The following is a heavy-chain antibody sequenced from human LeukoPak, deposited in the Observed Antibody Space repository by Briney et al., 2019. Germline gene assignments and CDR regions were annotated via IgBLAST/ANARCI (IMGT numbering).Heavy chain of an antibody. V-gene: IGHV3-21*01. CDR1: GFTFSTYK. D-gene: IGHD3-22*01. CDR2: ITSTSTYI. J-gene: IGHJ4*02. Sequence: AGGSLRPSCAASGFTFSTYKTDWVRQPPRKGREWVSSITSTSTYIYYADSVKGRFPTSRDDANNSLYLQMDSLRAEDTAVYFCTRDQNARYYYHSYGYSVWGQGTLVTVSS. CDR3: TRDQNARYYYHSYGYSV.